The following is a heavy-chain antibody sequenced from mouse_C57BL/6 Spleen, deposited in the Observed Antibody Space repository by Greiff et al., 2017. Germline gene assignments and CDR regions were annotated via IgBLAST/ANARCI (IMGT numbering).Heavy chain of an antibody. CDR1: GFTFSDYY. Sequence: DVMLVESEGGLVQPGSSMKLSCTASGFTFSDYYMAWVRQVPEKGLEWVANINYDGSSTYYLDSLKSRFIISRDNAKNILYLQMSSLKSEDTATYYCARDEAFYAMDYWGQGTSVTVSS. V-gene: IGHV5-16*01. CDR2: INYDGSST. J-gene: IGHJ4*01. D-gene: IGHD3-2*02. CDR3: ARDEAFYAMDY.